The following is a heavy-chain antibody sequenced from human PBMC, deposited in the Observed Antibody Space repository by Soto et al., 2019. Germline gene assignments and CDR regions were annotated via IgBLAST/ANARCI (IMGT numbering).Heavy chain of an antibody. Sequence: SETLSLTCTVPGGSISNYYWSWFRQTPGKGLEWIGYVHDSWGSNYNPSLKSRVAISLDTSKSQFSLKLTSVTAPDTVVYYCARPAFGAVYGVVDVWGQGTTVTVFS. J-gene: IGHJ6*02. V-gene: IGHV4-59*08. CDR1: GGSISNYY. D-gene: IGHD3-10*01. CDR3: ARPAFGAVYGVVDV. CDR2: VHDSWGS.